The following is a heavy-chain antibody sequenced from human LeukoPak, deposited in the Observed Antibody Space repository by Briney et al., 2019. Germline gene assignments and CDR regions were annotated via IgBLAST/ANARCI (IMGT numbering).Heavy chain of an antibody. CDR2: ISGSGGST. V-gene: IGHV3-23*01. CDR1: GYTFSSYA. Sequence: GGSLRLSCAASGYTFSSYAMSWVRQAPGKGLEWVSAISGSGGSTYYADSVKGRFTISRDNSKNTLYLQMNSLRAEDTAVYYCASGYSGYSDAFDIWGQGTMVTVSS. CDR3: ASGYSGYSDAFDI. J-gene: IGHJ3*02. D-gene: IGHD5-12*01.